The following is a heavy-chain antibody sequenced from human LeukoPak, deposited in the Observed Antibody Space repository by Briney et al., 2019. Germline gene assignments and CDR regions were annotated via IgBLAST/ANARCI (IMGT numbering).Heavy chain of an antibody. J-gene: IGHJ4*02. CDR2: IYYSGST. D-gene: IGHD4-17*01. Sequence: SETLSLTCTVSGGSISSSSYYWGWILQPPGKGLEWIGSIYYSGSTYYNPSLKSRVTISVDTSKNQFSLKLSSVTAADTAVYYCARGTVIEYWGQGTLVTVSS. V-gene: IGHV4-39*07. CDR1: GGSISSSSYY. CDR3: ARGTVIEY.